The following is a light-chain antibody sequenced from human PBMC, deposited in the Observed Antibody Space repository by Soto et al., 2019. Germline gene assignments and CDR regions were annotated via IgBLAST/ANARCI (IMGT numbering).Light chain of an antibody. Sequence: QSALTQPPSASGSPGQSVTISCTGTSSDVGNSNHVSWYQQLPGKAPKLMIYAVNKRPSGVPDRFSGSKSGNTASLTVSGLQLEDEADYYCSSDAGSNNLVFGGGTKLTVL. J-gene: IGLJ2*01. CDR3: SSDAGSNNLV. V-gene: IGLV2-8*01. CDR2: AVN. CDR1: SSDVGNSNH.